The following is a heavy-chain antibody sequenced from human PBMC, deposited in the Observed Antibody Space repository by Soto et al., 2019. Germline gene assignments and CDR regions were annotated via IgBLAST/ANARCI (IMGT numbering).Heavy chain of an antibody. D-gene: IGHD2-2*01. J-gene: IGHJ5*02. Sequence: SVKVSCKASGGTFSSYAISWVRQAPGQGLEWMGGIIPIFGTANYAQKFQGRVTITADESTSTAYMELSSLRSEDTAVYYCARQDIVVVPAAWYNWFDPWGQGTLVTVSS. CDR3: ARQDIVVVPAAWYNWFDP. CDR2: IIPIFGTA. CDR1: GGTFSSYA. V-gene: IGHV1-69*13.